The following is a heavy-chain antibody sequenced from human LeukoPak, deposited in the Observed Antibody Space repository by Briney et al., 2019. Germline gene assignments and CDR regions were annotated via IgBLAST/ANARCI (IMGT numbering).Heavy chain of an antibody. Sequence: SETLSLTCSVSGYSISNAYYWGWIRQPPGKGLEWIGSIYYSGSIFYSPSLKRRVTISIDTSKNHFSLKLSSVTAADTAVYYCARDDTGYSSGWSKDFDYWGQGTLVTVSS. CDR1: GYSISNAYY. CDR3: ARDDTGYSSGWSKDFDY. CDR2: IYYSGSI. V-gene: IGHV4-38-2*02. J-gene: IGHJ4*02. D-gene: IGHD6-19*01.